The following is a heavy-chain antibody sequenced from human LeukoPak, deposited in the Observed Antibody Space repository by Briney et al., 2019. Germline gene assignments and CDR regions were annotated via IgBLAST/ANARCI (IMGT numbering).Heavy chain of an antibody. Sequence: SEALSLTCTVSGGSISSYYWSWIRQPPGKGLEWIGYIYYSGSTNYNPSLKSRVTISVDTSKNQFSLKLSSVTAADTAVYYCAREAPLYCSSTSCYTYYYYYMDVWGKGTTVTVSS. V-gene: IGHV4-59*01. CDR2: IYYSGST. J-gene: IGHJ6*03. CDR3: AREAPLYCSSTSCYTYYYYYMDV. CDR1: GGSISSYY. D-gene: IGHD2-2*02.